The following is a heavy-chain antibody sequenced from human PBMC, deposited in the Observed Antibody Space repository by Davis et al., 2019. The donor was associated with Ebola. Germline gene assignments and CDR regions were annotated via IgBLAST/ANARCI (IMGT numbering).Heavy chain of an antibody. D-gene: IGHD3-9*01. CDR2: INWNGGST. Sequence: GGSLRLSCAASGFTFADYAMTWVRHAPGEGLEWVSGINWNGGSTGYADSVKGRFTISRDNAKNSLYLRMNSLRAEDTAVYHCARVNALTGYSRFDSWGQGTLVTVSS. J-gene: IGHJ5*01. CDR1: GFTFADYA. CDR3: ARVNALTGYSRFDS. V-gene: IGHV3-20*01.